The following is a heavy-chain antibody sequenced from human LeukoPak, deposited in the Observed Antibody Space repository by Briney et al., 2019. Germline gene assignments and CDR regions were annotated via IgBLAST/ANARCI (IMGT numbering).Heavy chain of an antibody. D-gene: IGHD2-2*01. Sequence: PGGSLRLSCAASGFTFSSYAMSWVRQAPGKGLEWVSAISGSGGSTYYADSVKGRFTISRDNSKNTLYLQMNSLRAEDTAVYYCARRPDCSSTSCYYPNYYYMDVWGKGTTVTVSS. CDR2: ISGSGGST. CDR3: ARRPDCSSTSCYYPNYYYMDV. J-gene: IGHJ6*03. CDR1: GFTFSSYA. V-gene: IGHV3-23*01.